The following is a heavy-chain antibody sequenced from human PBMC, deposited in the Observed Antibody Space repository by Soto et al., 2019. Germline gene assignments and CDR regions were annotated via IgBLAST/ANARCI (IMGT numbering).Heavy chain of an antibody. D-gene: IGHD3-10*01. Sequence: GGSLRLSCAASGFTFSSYWMSWVRQAPGKGLEWVANIKQDGSEKYYVDSVKGRFTISRDNAKNSLYLQMNSLRAEDTAVYYCAFGPSPRRGVRGVMTFDYWGQGTLVTVSS. J-gene: IGHJ4*02. CDR2: IKQDGSEK. CDR3: AFGPSPRRGVRGVMTFDY. V-gene: IGHV3-7*03. CDR1: GFTFSSYW.